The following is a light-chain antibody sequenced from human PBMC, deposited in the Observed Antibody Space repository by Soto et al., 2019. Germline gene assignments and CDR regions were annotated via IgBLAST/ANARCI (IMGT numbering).Light chain of an antibody. J-gene: IGKJ1*01. CDR2: GAS. Sequence: SVVTLSTPAVSVSTGDRDSLPCRASQSVSSNLAWYQQKPGQAPSLLICGASTRATGIPARFSGSGSGTDFSLTISILEPEDFVVYYCQHYDSLRWTFGLGTKVDIK. V-gene: IGKV3-15*01. CDR3: QHYDSLRWT. CDR1: QSVSSN.